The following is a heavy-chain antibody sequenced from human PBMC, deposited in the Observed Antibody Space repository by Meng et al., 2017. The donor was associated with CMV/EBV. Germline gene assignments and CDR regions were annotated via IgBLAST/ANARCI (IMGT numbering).Heavy chain of an antibody. J-gene: IGHJ6*02. CDR2: IRSKAYGGTT. CDR3: TRDPYYDFWSGYYTGYYYYGMDV. V-gene: IGHV3-49*04. Sequence: GGSLRLSCTASGFTFGDYAMSWVRQAPGKGLEWVGFIRSKAYGGTTEYAASVKGRFTISRDDSKSIAYLQMNSLKTEDTAVYYCTRDPYYDFWSGYYTGYYYYGMDVWGQGTTVTVSS. D-gene: IGHD3-3*01. CDR1: GFTFGDYA.